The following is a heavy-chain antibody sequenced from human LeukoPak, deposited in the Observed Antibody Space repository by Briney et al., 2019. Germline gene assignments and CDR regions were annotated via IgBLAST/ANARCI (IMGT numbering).Heavy chain of an antibody. CDR3: ARVEDSSGWYASFGY. J-gene: IGHJ4*02. CDR2: INPNSGGT. V-gene: IGHV1-2*02. Sequence: ASVKVSCKASGYTFTCYYMHWVRQAPGQGLEWMGWINPNSGGTNYAQKFQGRVTMTRDTSISTAYMELSRLRSDDTAVYYCARVEDSSGWYASFGYWGQGTLVTVSS. CDR1: GYTFTCYY. D-gene: IGHD6-19*01.